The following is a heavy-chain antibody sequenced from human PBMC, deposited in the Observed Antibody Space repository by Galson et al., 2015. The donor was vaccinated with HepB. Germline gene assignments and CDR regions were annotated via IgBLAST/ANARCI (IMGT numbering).Heavy chain of an antibody. CDR3: ARAPRPYGDYVVHHY. D-gene: IGHD4-17*01. V-gene: IGHV3-74*01. J-gene: IGHJ4*02. CDR2: INSAGSIT. CDR1: GFTFSSYW. Sequence: SLRLSCAASGFTFSSYWMRWVRQVPGKGLVWLSNINSAGSITAYADYVKGRFTISSDNDKNTLYLQMSRLGAEDTAVYYCARAPRPYGDYVVHHYWGQGTLVTVSS.